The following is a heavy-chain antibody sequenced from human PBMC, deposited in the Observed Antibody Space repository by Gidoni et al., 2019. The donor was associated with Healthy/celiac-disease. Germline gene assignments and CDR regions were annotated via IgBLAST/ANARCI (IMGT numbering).Heavy chain of an antibody. CDR2: IYSGGST. V-gene: IGHV3-66*02. CDR3: ASAGGGSGSYYKYYFDY. D-gene: IGHD3-10*01. J-gene: IGHJ4*02. CDR1: GFTVSRNY. Sequence: EVQLVESGGGLVQPGGSLRLSCAASGFTVSRNYMSWVRQAPGKGLEWVSVIYSGGSTYYADSVKGRFTISRDNSKNTLYLQMNSLRAEDTAVYYCASAGGGSGSYYKYYFDYWGQGTLVTVSS.